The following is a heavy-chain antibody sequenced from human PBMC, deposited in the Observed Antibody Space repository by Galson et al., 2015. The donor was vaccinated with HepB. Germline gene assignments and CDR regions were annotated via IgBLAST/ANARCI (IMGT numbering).Heavy chain of an antibody. CDR1: GGSISSYY. D-gene: IGHD6-13*01. CDR2: INYSGST. CDR3: ARYSSNWSWYFDL. V-gene: IGHV4-59*01. J-gene: IGHJ2*01. Sequence: LSLTCTVSGGSISSYYWSWIRQPPGKGLEWIGYINYSGSTSYNPSLKSRVTISVDTSKNQLSLKLKSVTAADTAVYYCARYSSNWSWYFDLWGRGTLVTVSS.